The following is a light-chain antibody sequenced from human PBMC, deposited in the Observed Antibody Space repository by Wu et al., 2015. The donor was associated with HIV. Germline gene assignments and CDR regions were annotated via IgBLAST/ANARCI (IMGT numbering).Light chain of an antibody. J-gene: IGKJ1*01. Sequence: EIVLTQSPGTLSLSPGERATLSCRASQSVSSSYLAWYQQKPGQAPRLLIYGASKRATGIPARFSGSGSGTDFTLTISSLEPEDFAVYYCQQYGSSPRTFGKGPRWKSN. CDR2: GAS. CDR3: QQYGSSPRT. CDR1: QSVSSSY. V-gene: IGKV3-20*01.